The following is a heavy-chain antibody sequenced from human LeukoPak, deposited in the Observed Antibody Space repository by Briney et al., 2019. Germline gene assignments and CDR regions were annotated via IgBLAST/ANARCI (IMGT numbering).Heavy chain of an antibody. V-gene: IGHV4-4*07. Sequence: PSVTLALTCTAPGGSVISHYWNCIRQPPVKGLEWIGRIYNGGSTNYNPSLESRVTISLDRSKNQFSLKLTSVTAADTAVYYCANSISMDFQYWGKGTLVTVSS. CDR2: IYNGGST. CDR1: GGSVISHY. D-gene: IGHD2/OR15-2a*01. CDR3: ANSISMDFQY. J-gene: IGHJ4*02.